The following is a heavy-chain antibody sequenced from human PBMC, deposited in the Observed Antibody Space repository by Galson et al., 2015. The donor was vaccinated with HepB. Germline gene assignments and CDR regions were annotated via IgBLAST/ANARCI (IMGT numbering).Heavy chain of an antibody. CDR1: GFTFSSYG. V-gene: IGHV3-30*18. J-gene: IGHJ5*02. CDR2: ISYDGSNK. Sequence: SLRLSCAASGFTFSSYGMHWVRQAPGKGLEWVAVISYDGSNKYYADSVKGRSTISRDNSKNTLYLQMNSLRAEDTAVYYCAKDRQTQYSYGSFNRWFDPWGQGTLVTVSS. D-gene: IGHD5-18*01. CDR3: AKDRQTQYSYGSFNRWFDP.